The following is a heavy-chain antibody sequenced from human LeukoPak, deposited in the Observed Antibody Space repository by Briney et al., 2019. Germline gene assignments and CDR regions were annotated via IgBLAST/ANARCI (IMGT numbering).Heavy chain of an antibody. Sequence: PSETLSLTCTVSGGSISSYYWSWIRQPPGKGLEWIGYIYYSGSTNYNPSLKSRVTISVDTSKNQFSLKLSSVTAADTAVYYCARVPRYSSSSGDFDYWGQGTLVTVS. D-gene: IGHD6-6*01. CDR1: GGSISSYY. CDR2: IYYSGST. V-gene: IGHV4-59*01. CDR3: ARVPRYSSSSGDFDY. J-gene: IGHJ4*02.